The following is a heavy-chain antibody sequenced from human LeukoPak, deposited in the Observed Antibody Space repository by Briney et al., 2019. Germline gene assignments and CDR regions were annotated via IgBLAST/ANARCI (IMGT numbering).Heavy chain of an antibody. Sequence: GESLKISCKGSGYSFTSYWIGWVRQMPGKGLEWMGIIYPGDSDTRYSPSFQGQVTISADKSISTAYLQWSSLKASDTATYYCARRAPCGGDCYSGANWFDPWGQGTLVTVSS. CDR3: ARRAPCGGDCYSGANWFDP. CDR1: GYSFTSYW. J-gene: IGHJ5*02. V-gene: IGHV5-51*01. CDR2: IYPGDSDT. D-gene: IGHD2-21*02.